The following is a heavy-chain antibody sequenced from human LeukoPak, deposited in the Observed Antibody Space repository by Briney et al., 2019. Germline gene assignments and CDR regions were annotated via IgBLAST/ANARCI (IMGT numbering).Heavy chain of an antibody. Sequence: SETLSLTCTVSGGSISSSSYYWGWIRQPPGKGLEWIGSIYYSGSTYYNPSLKSRVTISVDTSKNQFSLKLSSVTAADTAVYYCARDTPTTPFDPWGQGTLVTVSS. CDR2: IYYSGST. CDR1: GGSISSSSYY. D-gene: IGHD1-26*01. CDR3: ARDTPTTPFDP. J-gene: IGHJ5*02. V-gene: IGHV4-39*07.